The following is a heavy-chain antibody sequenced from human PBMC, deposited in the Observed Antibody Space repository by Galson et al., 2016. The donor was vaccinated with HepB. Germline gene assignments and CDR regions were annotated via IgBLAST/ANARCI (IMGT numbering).Heavy chain of an antibody. Sequence: SLRLSCAASGFTFSTYSMNWVRQAPGKGLEWVSYISSGSSTIYYADSVKGRFTISRDNAKNSLYLQRNSLRDEDTAVYYCARGWYSNPSPCFDYWGQGTLVTVSS. J-gene: IGHJ4*02. CDR3: ARGWYSNPSPCFDY. V-gene: IGHV3-48*02. CDR1: GFTFSTYS. D-gene: IGHD6-13*01. CDR2: ISSGSSTI.